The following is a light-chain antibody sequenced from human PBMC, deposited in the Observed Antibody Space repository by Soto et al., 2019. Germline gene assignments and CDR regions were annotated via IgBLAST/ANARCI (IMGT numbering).Light chain of an antibody. CDR2: WAS. V-gene: IGKV3-20*01. CDR3: HQYTSPPKT. Sequence: EIVLTQSPTTLSVSPGEGATLFCRASQTVPGNYLAWLQQRPGQSPRLLIYWASRRATGIPDRISGSGSGTNFTLTIRRVAHDDFKLYYCHQYTSPPKTFGQGTRVHTK. CDR1: QTVPGNY. J-gene: IGKJ1*01.